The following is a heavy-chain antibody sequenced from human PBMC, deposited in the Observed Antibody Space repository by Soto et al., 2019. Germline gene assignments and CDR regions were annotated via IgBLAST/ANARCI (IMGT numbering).Heavy chain of an antibody. J-gene: IGHJ4*02. Sequence: GGSLRLSCAASGFTFDDYAMHWVRQAPGKGLEWVSGISWNSGSIGYADSVKGRFTISRDNAKNSLYLQMNSLRAEDTALYYCAKDRVPIRPPYYDFWSGWAFDWGQGTLVTVSS. CDR2: ISWNSGSI. D-gene: IGHD3-3*01. CDR3: AKDRVPIRPPYYDFWSGWAFD. CDR1: GFTFDDYA. V-gene: IGHV3-9*01.